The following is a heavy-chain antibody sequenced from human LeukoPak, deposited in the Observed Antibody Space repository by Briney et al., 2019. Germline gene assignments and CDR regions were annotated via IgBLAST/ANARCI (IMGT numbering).Heavy chain of an antibody. CDR1: GFTFSSYS. Sequence: GGSLRLSCAASGFTFSSYSMNWVRQAPGKGLEGVSSISSSSSYIYYADSVKGRFTISRDNAKNSLYLQMNSLRAEDTAVYYCARRYYDSYYYYYGMDVWGQGTTVTVSS. CDR2: ISSSSSYI. J-gene: IGHJ6*02. V-gene: IGHV3-21*01. CDR3: ARRYYDSYYYYYGMDV. D-gene: IGHD3-3*01.